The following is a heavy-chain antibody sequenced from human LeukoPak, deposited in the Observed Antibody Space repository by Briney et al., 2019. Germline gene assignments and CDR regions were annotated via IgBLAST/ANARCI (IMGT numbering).Heavy chain of an antibody. V-gene: IGHV3-23*01. CDR3: AREGWSGRNGEYLVGGMDV. CDR2: VSGSGGST. D-gene: IGHD1-26*01. Sequence: GGSLRLSCAASGFTFRSFAMSWVRQAPGKGLEWVSAVSGSGGSTYYADSVKGRFTISRDNSKNTLYLQMHSLRAEDTALYYCAREGWSGRNGEYLVGGMDVWAQGTTVTVSS. J-gene: IGHJ6*02. CDR1: GFTFRSFA.